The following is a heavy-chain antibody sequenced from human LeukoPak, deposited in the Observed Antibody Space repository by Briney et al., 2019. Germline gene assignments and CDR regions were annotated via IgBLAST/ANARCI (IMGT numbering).Heavy chain of an antibody. V-gene: IGHV1-2*02. CDR2: VNPNSGVT. CDR1: GYTFTGYY. Sequence: ASVKVSCKASGYTFTGYYLHWVRQAPVQGLQWMGWVNPNSGVTNYAQKFQGRVTMTRDTSISTGYMELRRLRYDDTAVYYCARDLAVAGTPLGYWGQGTLVTVSS. D-gene: IGHD6-19*01. CDR3: ARDLAVAGTPLGY. J-gene: IGHJ4*02.